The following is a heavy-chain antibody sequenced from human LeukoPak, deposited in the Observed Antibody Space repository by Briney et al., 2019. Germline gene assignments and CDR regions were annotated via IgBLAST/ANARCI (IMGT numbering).Heavy chain of an antibody. D-gene: IGHD2-2*02. V-gene: IGHV3-23*01. CDR1: GFTFSSYA. CDR2: ISGSGGST. Sequence: GGSLRLPCAASGFTFSSYAMSWVRQAPGKGLEWVSAISGSGGSTYYADSVKGRFTISRDNSKNTLYLQMNSLRAEDTAVYYCAKSFVVVPAAIDYFDYWGQGTLVTVSS. CDR3: AKSFVVVPAAIDYFDY. J-gene: IGHJ4*02.